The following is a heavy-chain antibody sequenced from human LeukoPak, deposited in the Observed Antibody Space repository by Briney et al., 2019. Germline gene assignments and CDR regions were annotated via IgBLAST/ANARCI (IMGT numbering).Heavy chain of an antibody. D-gene: IGHD3-22*01. Sequence: ASVKVSCKASGYTLTGYYMHWVRQAPGQGLEWMGWINPNSGGTNYAQKFQGWVTMTRDTSISTAYMELSRLRSDDTAVYYCARITKYYYDSSGPKGAFDIWGQGTMVTVSS. CDR2: INPNSGGT. V-gene: IGHV1-2*04. CDR3: ARITKYYYDSSGPKGAFDI. J-gene: IGHJ3*02. CDR1: GYTLTGYY.